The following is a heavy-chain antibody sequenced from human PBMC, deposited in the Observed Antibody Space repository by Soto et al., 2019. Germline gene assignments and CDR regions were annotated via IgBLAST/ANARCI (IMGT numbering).Heavy chain of an antibody. CDR2: IWYDGSNK. V-gene: IGHV3-33*01. CDR1: GFTFSSYG. CDR3: ARDGGEDTAILAYYNMDV. Sequence: QVQLVESGGGVVQPGRSLRLSCAASGFTFSSYGMHWVRQAPGKGLEWVAVIWYDGSNKYYADSVKGRFTISRDNSKNMLFLQMNSLRAEDTAVYYCARDGGEDTAILAYYNMDVWGKGTTVTVSS. J-gene: IGHJ6*03. D-gene: IGHD5-18*01.